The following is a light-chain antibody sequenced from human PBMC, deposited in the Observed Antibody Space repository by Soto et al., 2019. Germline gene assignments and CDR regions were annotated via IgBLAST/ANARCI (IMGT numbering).Light chain of an antibody. CDR2: SNT. CDR1: SSNIGSHT. CDR3: AAWDDSLNGVV. V-gene: IGLV1-44*01. J-gene: IGLJ2*01. Sequence: QSVLTQPPSASGTPGQTIAISCSGGSSNIGSHTVNWYQQLPGTAPRLLIYSNTQRPSGVPERFSGYKSGTSASLAISGLKSEYEGDYYCAAWDDSLNGVVFGGGTKVTVL.